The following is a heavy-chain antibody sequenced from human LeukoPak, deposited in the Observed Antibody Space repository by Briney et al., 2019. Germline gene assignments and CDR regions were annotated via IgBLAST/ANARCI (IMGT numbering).Heavy chain of an antibody. CDR2: INHSGST. V-gene: IGHV4-34*01. J-gene: IGHJ6*02. D-gene: IGHD6-13*01. CDR3: ARGDSSSWYPSTYYYGMDV. CDR1: GGSFSGYY. Sequence: SETLSLTCAVYGGSFSGYYWSWIRQPPGKGLEWIGEINHSGSTNYNPSLKSRVIISVDTSKNQFSLKLSSVTAADTAVYYCARGDSSSWYPSTYYYGMDVWGQGTTVTVSS.